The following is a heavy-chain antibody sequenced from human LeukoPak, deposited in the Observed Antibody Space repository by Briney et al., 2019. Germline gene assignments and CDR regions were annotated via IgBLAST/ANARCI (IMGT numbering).Heavy chain of an antibody. J-gene: IGHJ4*02. CDR2: INHSGST. D-gene: IGHD3-9*01. V-gene: IGHV4-34*01. CDR1: GGSFSGYY. CDR3: ARTALRYFDWLRSGGFDY. Sequence: PSETLSLTCAVYGGSFSGYYWSWIRQPPGKGLEWIGEINHSGSTNYNPSLKSRVTISVNTSKNQFSLKLSSLTAADTAVYYCARTALRYFDWLRSGGFDYWGQGTLVTVSS.